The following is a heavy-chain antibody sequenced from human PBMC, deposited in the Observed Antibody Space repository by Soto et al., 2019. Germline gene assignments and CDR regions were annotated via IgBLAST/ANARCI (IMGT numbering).Heavy chain of an antibody. J-gene: IGHJ4*02. CDR2: ISSNGVST. Sequence: PGGSLRLSCAASGFTFSSYAMHWVRQAPGKGLEYVSAISSNGVSTYYANSVKGRFTISRDNSKNTLYLQMGSLRAEDMAVYYCARGPGYYFDYWGQGT. V-gene: IGHV3-64*01. CDR1: GFTFSSYA. CDR3: ARGPGYYFDY.